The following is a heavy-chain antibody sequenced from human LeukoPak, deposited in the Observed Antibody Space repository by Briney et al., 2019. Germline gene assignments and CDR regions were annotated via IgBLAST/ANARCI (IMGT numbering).Heavy chain of an antibody. CDR1: GITLSNYG. CDR2: ISGSGGTT. J-gene: IGHJ4*02. D-gene: IGHD3-22*01. CDR3: AKRAVVIRVILVGFHKEAYYFDS. Sequence: GGSLTLSCAVSGITLSNYGMSWVRQAPGKGREWVAGISGSGGTTNFAASVKGGFTISRDNPRNTLYLQMNSLRAEDTAVYFCAKRAVVIRVILVGFHKEAYYFDSWGQGALLTVSA. V-gene: IGHV3-23*01.